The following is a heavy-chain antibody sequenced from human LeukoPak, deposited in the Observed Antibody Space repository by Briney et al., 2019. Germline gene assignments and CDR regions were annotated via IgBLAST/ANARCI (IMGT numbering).Heavy chain of an antibody. D-gene: IGHD6-6*01. CDR2: MNPNSGNT. V-gene: IGHV1-8*01. Sequence: ASVKVSCKASGYSFTSYDINWVRPATGQGLEWMGWMNPNSGNTGYAQKFQGRVTMTRNTSISTAYMELSSLRSEDTAVYYCARGTEYSSSSDLFDYWGQGTLVTVSS. CDR3: ARGTEYSSSSDLFDY. J-gene: IGHJ4*02. CDR1: GYSFTSYD.